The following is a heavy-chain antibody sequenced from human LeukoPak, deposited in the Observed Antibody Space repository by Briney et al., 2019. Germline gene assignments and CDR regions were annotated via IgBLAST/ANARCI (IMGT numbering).Heavy chain of an antibody. V-gene: IGHV1-46*01. CDR3: AGGGGFTFGGEFDY. D-gene: IGHD3-16*01. CDR2: IKPSGGNT. J-gene: IGHJ4*02. CDR1: GYSFTSYN. Sequence: ASVKVSCKTSGYSFTSYNLHWVRQAPGQRLEWMGIIKPSGGNTNYAQKFQGRVTMTRDTSTSTVYMELNSLRAEDTAVYYCAGGGGFTFGGEFDYWGQGTLVTVSS.